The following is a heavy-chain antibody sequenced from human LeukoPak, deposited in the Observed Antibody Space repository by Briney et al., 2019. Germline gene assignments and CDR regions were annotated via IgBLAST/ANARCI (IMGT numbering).Heavy chain of an antibody. CDR3: ARDGDYYDSSGYYYPYFDY. D-gene: IGHD3-22*01. V-gene: IGHV3-74*01. CDR2: VNSDGSNT. J-gene: IGHJ4*02. CDR1: GFTFSNYW. Sequence: GGSLRLSCAASGFTFSNYWMHWVRQAPGKGLVWVSRVNSDGSNTYYADSVKGRFTISRDNAKNTLYLQMNSLRAEDTAVYYCARDGDYYDSSGYYYPYFDYWGQGTLVTVSS.